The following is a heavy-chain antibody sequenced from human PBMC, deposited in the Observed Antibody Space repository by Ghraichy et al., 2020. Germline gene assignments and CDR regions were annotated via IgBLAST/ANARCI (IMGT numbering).Heavy chain of an antibody. J-gene: IGHJ4*02. Sequence: GGSLRLSCAASGFTFSSYAMHWVRQAPGKGLEWVAVISYDGSNKYYADSVKGRFTISRDNSKNTLYLQMNSLRAEDTAVYYCARGVRLVRDPLDYWGQGTLVTVSS. CDR1: GFTFSSYA. CDR3: ARGVRLVRDPLDY. CDR2: ISYDGSNK. D-gene: IGHD6-19*01. V-gene: IGHV3-30*04.